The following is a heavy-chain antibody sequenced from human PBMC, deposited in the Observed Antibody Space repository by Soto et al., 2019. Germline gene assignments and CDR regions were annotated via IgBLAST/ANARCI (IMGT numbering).Heavy chain of an antibody. Sequence: NPSETLSLTCAVYGGSFSGYFWSWIRQPPGKGLEWIGDINHSGTTNQSPSLKSRVTISVDTSKNQFSLKLKSLTAADTAVYYCARGIISTPAVQGDAPDNCYFDSWGLGTLVTVSS. D-gene: IGHD1-1*01. CDR2: INHSGTT. CDR1: GGSFSGYF. V-gene: IGHV4-34*01. J-gene: IGHJ4*02. CDR3: ARGIISTPAVQGDAPDNCYFDS.